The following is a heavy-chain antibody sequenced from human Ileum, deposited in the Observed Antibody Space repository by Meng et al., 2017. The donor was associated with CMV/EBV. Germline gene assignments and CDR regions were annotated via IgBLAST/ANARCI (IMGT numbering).Heavy chain of an antibody. J-gene: IGHJ4*02. D-gene: IGHD3-3*01. CDR1: GFTFSDHY. V-gene: IGHV3-72*01. Sequence: GESLKISCAASGFTFSDHYMDWVRQAPGKGLEWVGRTRNKANSYTTEYAASVKGRFTISRDDSTNSVYLQTSSLKPEDTAVYYCAPSITIFCVVHFDYWGQGTLVTVSS. CDR2: TRNKANSYTT. CDR3: APSITIFCVVHFDY.